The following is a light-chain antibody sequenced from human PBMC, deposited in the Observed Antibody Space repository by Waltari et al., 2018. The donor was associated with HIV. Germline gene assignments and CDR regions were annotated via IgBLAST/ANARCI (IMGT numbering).Light chain of an antibody. J-gene: IGLJ2*01. CDR1: TSNIGNNF. Sequence: HSVLTQPPAVSAAPGQKVTISCSGTTSNIGNNFVCWYQNLPGTAPKLRIVANHKRPSGVSDRFSASKSATSATLDITGLHTGDEAEYYCGTWDTSLNAGVFGGGTKVSVL. CDR2: ANH. V-gene: IGLV1-51*01. CDR3: GTWDTSLNAGV.